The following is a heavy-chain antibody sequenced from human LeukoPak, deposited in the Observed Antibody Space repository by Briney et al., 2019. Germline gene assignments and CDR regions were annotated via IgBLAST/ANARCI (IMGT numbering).Heavy chain of an antibody. CDR3: ARRGGIIRGVASYYYMDV. D-gene: IGHD3-10*01. J-gene: IGHJ6*03. V-gene: IGHV4-4*02. CDR2: IYHSGST. Sequence: SETLSLTCAVSGGSISSSNWWSWVRQPPGEGLEWIGEIYHSGSTNYNPSLKSRVTISVDKSKNQFSLKLSSVTAADTAAYYCARRGGIIRGVASYYYMDVWGKGTTVTISS. CDR1: GGSISSSNW.